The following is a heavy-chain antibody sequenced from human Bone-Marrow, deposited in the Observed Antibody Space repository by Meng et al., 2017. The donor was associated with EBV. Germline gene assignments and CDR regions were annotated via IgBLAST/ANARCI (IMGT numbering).Heavy chain of an antibody. CDR2: NSPADDNT. Sequence: VQRGQSGAEVKKPGASVKVSGKSSGYTFTGYGIRRLRQAPGQGPEWMGWNSPADDNTHTAQKFQGRITMTADTSTTTAYMELTSLTSDDTALYYCARDQGMRGVAVTGIDYWGQGTLVTVSS. J-gene: IGHJ4*02. CDR1: GYTFTGYG. V-gene: IGHV1-18*01. CDR3: ARDQGMRGVAVTGIDY. D-gene: IGHD6-19*01.